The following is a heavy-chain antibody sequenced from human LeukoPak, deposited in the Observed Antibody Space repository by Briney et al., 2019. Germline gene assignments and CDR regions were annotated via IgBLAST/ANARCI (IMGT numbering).Heavy chain of an antibody. D-gene: IGHD3-22*01. CDR3: ASLSSGAGFDV. V-gene: IGHV4-4*07. J-gene: IGHJ3*01. Sequence: PSETLSLTCTVSGAYISNYYWTWVRQPAAQGLEWIGRLHASESAIYNPALKSRVTMSLDTSKDQLSLTLTSVTAADSAVYYCASLSSGAGFDVWGQGTVVIVSS. CDR1: GAYISNYY. CDR2: LHASESA.